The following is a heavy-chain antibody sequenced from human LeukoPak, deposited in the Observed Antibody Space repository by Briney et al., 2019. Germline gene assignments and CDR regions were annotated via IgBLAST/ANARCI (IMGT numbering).Heavy chain of an antibody. D-gene: IGHD3-10*02. CDR3: AELGITMIGGV. V-gene: IGHV3-23*01. J-gene: IGHJ6*04. CDR2: ISGSGGST. Sequence: GGSLRLSCAASGFTFSSYGMSWVRQAPGKGLEWVSAISGSGGSTYYADSVKGRFTISRDNAKNSLYLQMNSLRAEDTAVYYCAELGITMIGGVWGKGTTVTVSS. CDR1: GFTFSSYG.